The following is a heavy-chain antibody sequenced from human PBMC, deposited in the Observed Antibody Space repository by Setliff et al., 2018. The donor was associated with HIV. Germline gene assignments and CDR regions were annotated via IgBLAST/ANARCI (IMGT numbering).Heavy chain of an antibody. CDR1: GGSISGSSYY. CDR3: ARMDSSTWPDYYFYGMDV. J-gene: IGHJ6*02. D-gene: IGHD2-2*01. CDR2: VYHSGST. V-gene: IGHV4-39*07. Sequence: SETLSLTCSVSGGSISGSSYYWGWIRQPPGKGLEWIGSVYHSGSTYYNPSLKSRVTISVDKSKNQFSVKLRSVTAADTAVYYCARMDSSTWPDYYFYGMDVWGQGTTVTVSS.